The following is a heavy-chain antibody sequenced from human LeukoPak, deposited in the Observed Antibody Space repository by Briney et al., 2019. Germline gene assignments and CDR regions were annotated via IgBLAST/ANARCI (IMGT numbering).Heavy chain of an antibody. J-gene: IGHJ4*02. CDR3: ARAPGDSSGYH. CDR1: GFRLSEYY. Sequence: PGGSLRLSCAASGFRLSEYYVSWVRQAPGKGLQWVSYTSSRGSTIYYADSVKGRFTISRDNAKNSLFLQMNSLRAEDTAVYYCARAPGDSSGYHWGQGTLVTVSS. CDR2: TSSRGSTI. V-gene: IGHV3-11*01. D-gene: IGHD3-9*01.